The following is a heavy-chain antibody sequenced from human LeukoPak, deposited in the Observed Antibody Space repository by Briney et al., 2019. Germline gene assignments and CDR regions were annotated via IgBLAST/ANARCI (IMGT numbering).Heavy chain of an antibody. Sequence: SETLSLTCTGSGGSISSSTYYWAWIRQSPGKGLEWIGSITYSGSTYYNPSLESRVTISVDTSKNQFSLRLISVTAVDTAVYYCARQGVGATDCWGQGTLVTVSS. CDR3: ARQGVGATDC. J-gene: IGHJ4*02. CDR2: ITYSGST. V-gene: IGHV4-39*01. CDR1: GGSISSSTYY. D-gene: IGHD1-26*01.